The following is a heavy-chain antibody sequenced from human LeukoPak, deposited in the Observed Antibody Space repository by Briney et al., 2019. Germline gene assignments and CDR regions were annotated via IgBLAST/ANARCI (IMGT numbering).Heavy chain of an antibody. V-gene: IGHV3-15*01. CDR1: GFTFSNAW. CDR3: TTDRSIAGANAPFDI. CDR2: IKSKTDGGTT. Sequence: GGSLRLSCAASGFTFSNAWMSWVRQAPGKGLEWVGRIKSKTDGGTTDYAAPVKGRFTISRDDSKNTLYLQMNSLKTEDTAVYYCTTDRSIAGANAPFDIWGQGTMVTVSS. J-gene: IGHJ3*02. D-gene: IGHD1-26*01.